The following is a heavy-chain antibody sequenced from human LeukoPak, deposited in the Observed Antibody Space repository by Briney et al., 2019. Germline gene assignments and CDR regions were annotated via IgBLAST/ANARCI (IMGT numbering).Heavy chain of an antibody. CDR2: IYYSGST. Sequence: PSETLSLTCTVSGGSISSDYWSWIRQPPGKGLEWIGYIYYSGSTNYNPSLKSRVTISVDTSKNQFSLNLSSVTAADTAVYYCARGVYIAAAQYGYWGQGTLVTVSS. CDR3: ARGVYIAAAQYGY. CDR1: GGSISSDY. D-gene: IGHD6-13*01. V-gene: IGHV4-59*01. J-gene: IGHJ4*02.